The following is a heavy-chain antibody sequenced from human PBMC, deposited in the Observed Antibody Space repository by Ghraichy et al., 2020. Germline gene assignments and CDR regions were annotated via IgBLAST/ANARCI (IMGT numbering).Heavy chain of an antibody. CDR1: GFTFRSYS. V-gene: IGHV3-21*01. Sequence: GGSLRLSCAASGFTFRSYSMNWVRQAPGKGLEWVAYISTGSNYLYYADSVRGRFTISRDDAQNSVSLQMNSLRPEDTAVYYCAREAIAVFPQALGMDVWGQGTAVSVSS. CDR2: ISTGSNYL. J-gene: IGHJ6*02. CDR3: AREAIAVFPQALGMDV. D-gene: IGHD2-15*01.